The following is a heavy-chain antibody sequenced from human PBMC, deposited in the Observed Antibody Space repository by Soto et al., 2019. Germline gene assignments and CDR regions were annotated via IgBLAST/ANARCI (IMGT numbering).Heavy chain of an antibody. V-gene: IGHV1-18*01. CDR2: ISTYNGNT. D-gene: IGHD3-22*01. CDR1: GYTFITYG. CDR3: ARGPTDYYDNSANYFLDY. Sequence: QVQLVQSGAEVKKPGASVKVSCKASGYTFITYGVSWVRQAPGQGLDWLGWISTYNGNTRYAERLQGRVTMTTDTNTNTAYMELRNLRSNATAVYYCARGPTDYYDNSANYFLDYWGQGTLVTVSS. J-gene: IGHJ4*02.